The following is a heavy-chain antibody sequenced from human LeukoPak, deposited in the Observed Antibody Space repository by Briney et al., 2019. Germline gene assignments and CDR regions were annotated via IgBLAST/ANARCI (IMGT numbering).Heavy chain of an antibody. CDR3: ARGLFGESMDV. CDR2: MNPNSGNT. CDR1: GYTFTGYY. D-gene: IGHD3-10*02. V-gene: IGHV1-8*02. J-gene: IGHJ6*03. Sequence: ASVKVSCKASGYTFTGYYMHWVRQATGQGLEWMGWMNPNSGNTGYAQKFQGRVTMTRNTSISTAYMELSSLRSEDTAVYYCARGLFGESMDVWGKGTTVTISS.